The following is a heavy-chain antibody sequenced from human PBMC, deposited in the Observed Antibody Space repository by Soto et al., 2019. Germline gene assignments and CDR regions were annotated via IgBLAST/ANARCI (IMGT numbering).Heavy chain of an antibody. D-gene: IGHD3-3*01. CDR2: ISGSGGST. Sequence: GGSLRLSCAASGFTFSSYAMRWVRQAPGKGLEWVSAISGSGGSTYYADSVKGRFTISRDNSKNTLYLQMNSLRAEDTAVYYCAKSADPFWSGYYKHWGQGTLVTVSS. V-gene: IGHV3-23*01. J-gene: IGHJ4*02. CDR1: GFTFSSYA. CDR3: AKSADPFWSGYYKH.